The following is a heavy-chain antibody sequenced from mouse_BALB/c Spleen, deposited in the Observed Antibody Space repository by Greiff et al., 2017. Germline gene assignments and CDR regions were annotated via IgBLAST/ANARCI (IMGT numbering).Heavy chain of an antibody. Sequence: QVHVKQSGAELVRPGTSVKISCKASGYTFTNYWLGWVKQRPGHGLEWIGDIYPGGGYTNYNEKFKGKATLTADTSSSTAYMQLSSLTSEDSAVYFCARGDYGSSIFAYWGQGTLVTVSA. CDR3: ARGDYGSSIFAY. D-gene: IGHD1-1*01. V-gene: IGHV1-63*02. CDR1: GYTFTNYW. J-gene: IGHJ3*01. CDR2: IYPGGGYT.